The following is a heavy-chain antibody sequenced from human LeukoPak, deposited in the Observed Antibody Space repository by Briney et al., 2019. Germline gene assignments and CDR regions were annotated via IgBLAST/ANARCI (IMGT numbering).Heavy chain of an antibody. CDR3: ATTGHCSSTSCSNWFDP. D-gene: IGHD2-2*01. Sequence: ASVKVSCKVSGYTLTELSMHWVRQAPGKGLEWMGGFDPEDGETIYAQKFQGRVTMTEDTSTDTAYMELSSLRSEDKAVYYCATTGHCSSTSCSNWFDPWGQGTLVTVSS. J-gene: IGHJ5*02. CDR2: FDPEDGET. CDR1: GYTLTELS. V-gene: IGHV1-24*01.